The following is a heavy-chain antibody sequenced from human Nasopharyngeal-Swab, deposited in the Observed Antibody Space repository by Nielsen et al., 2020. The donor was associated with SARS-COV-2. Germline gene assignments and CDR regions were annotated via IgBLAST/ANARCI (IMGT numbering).Heavy chain of an antibody. V-gene: IGHV1-69*13. CDR2: INPNSGTT. CDR1: GGTVKNYA. D-gene: IGHD3-3*01. J-gene: IGHJ6*02. CDR3: ARDTIFGLALYYYYGLGV. Sequence: SVKVSGKVSGGTVKNYATRWVRRAPGQGLEWMGGINPNSGTTNYAHQFQDRAKITADQSTRTAYMELSSLRSDDTAVYYCARDTIFGLALYYYYGLGVWGQGTTVTVSS.